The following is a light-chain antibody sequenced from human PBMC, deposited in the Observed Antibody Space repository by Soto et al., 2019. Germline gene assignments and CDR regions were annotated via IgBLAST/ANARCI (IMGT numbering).Light chain of an antibody. CDR2: DAS. CDR1: QSVSSY. Sequence: EIVLTQSPATLSLSPGERATLSCRASQSVSSYLAWYQQNPGQAPRLLIYDASNRATGIPARFSGSGSGTDLTLTISSLEPEDFAVYYCQQRSNWPPTWTFGQGTKVEIK. V-gene: IGKV3-11*01. J-gene: IGKJ1*01. CDR3: QQRSNWPPTWT.